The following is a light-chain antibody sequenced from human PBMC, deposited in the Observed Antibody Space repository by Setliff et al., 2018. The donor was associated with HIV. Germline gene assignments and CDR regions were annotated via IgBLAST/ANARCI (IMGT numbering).Light chain of an antibody. CDR1: SSDVGGYNS. CDR2: DVT. V-gene: IGLV2-14*03. Sequence: QSVLTQPASVSGSPGQAITISCTGTSSDVGGYNSVSLYQQYPGKAPKLIIYDVTNRPSGVSNRFSGSKSGSTASLTISGLQTEDEADYHCCSYTSTSTLGVFGTGTKVTVL. J-gene: IGLJ1*01. CDR3: CSYTSTSTLGV.